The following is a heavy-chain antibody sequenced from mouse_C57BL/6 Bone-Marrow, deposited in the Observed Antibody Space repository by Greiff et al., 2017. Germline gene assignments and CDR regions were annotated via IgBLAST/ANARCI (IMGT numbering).Heavy chain of an antibody. CDR2: FHPYNDDT. CDR1: GYTFTTYP. D-gene: IGHD2-1*01. J-gene: IGHJ2*01. Sequence: VKLQQSGAELVKAGASVKMSCKASGYTFTTYPIEWMKQNHGKSLEWIGNFHPYNDDTKYNEKFKGKATLTVEKSSSTVYLELSRLTSDDSAVYYCARGGNYGGYYFDYWGQGTTLTGSS. V-gene: IGHV1-47*01. CDR3: ARGGNYGGYYFDY.